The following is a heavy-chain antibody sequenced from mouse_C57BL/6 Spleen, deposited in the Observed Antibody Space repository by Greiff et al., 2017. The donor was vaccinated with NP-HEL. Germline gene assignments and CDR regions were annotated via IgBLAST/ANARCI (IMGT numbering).Heavy chain of an antibody. CDR2: IDPSDSET. D-gene: IGHD2-5*01. CDR1: GYTFTSYW. Sequence: QVQLQQPGAELVRPGSSVKLSCKASGYTFTSYWMHWVKQRPIQGLEWIGNIDPSDSETHYNQKFKDKATLTVDKSSSTAYMQLSSLTSEDSAVYYCAREDSNYYWYFDVWGTGPTVTVSS. J-gene: IGHJ1*03. CDR3: AREDSNYYWYFDV. V-gene: IGHV1-52*01.